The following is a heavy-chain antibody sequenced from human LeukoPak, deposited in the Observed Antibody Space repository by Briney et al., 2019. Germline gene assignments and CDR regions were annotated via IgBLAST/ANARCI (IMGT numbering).Heavy chain of an antibody. CDR3: ARTLEWLFDY. CDR2: IIPIFGTA. CDR1: GGTFSSYA. J-gene: IGHJ4*02. V-gene: IGHV1-69*05. D-gene: IGHD3-3*01. Sequence: GASVKVSCRASGGTFSSYAISWVRQAPGQGLEWMGGIIPIFGTANYAQKFQGRVTITTDESTSTAYMELSSLRSDDTAVYYCARTLEWLFDYWGQGTLVTVSS.